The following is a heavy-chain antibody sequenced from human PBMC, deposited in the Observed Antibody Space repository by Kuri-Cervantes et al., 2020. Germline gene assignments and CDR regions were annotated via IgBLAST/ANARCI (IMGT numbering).Heavy chain of an antibody. CDR3: ARGLKWYYYGSGAYFDY. V-gene: IGHV3-11*01. J-gene: IGHJ4*02. CDR1: GFTFSDYY. Sequence: GESLKISCAASGFTFSDYYMSWIRQAPGKGLEWVSYTSSSGNIMYYADSVKGRFTISRDNAKNSLYLQMNSLRAEDTAVYYCARGLKWYYYGSGAYFDYWGQGTLVTVSS. CDR2: TSSSGNIM. D-gene: IGHD3-10*01.